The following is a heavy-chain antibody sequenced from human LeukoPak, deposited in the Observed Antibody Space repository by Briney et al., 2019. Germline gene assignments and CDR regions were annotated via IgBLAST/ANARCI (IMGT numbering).Heavy chain of an antibody. CDR2: ISHSGST. J-gene: IGHJ5*02. D-gene: IGHD1-1*01. CDR1: GGSLTDYH. Sequence: PSETLSLTCVVSGGSLTDYHWNWIRQSPGKGLEWIGEISHSGSTTYNPSLKSRLTMSVDTSKNQFSLKLRSVTVADTAVYYCARDRYNWNDGPNWFDPWGQGTLVTVSS. V-gene: IGHV4-34*01. CDR3: ARDRYNWNDGPNWFDP.